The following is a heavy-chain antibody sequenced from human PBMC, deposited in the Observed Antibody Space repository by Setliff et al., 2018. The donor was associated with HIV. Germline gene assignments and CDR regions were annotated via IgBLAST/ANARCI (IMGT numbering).Heavy chain of an antibody. CDR2: IFYSGST. J-gene: IGHJ4*02. V-gene: IGHV4-59*12. CDR3: ARGSDYIWGNYRFPFDY. D-gene: IGHD3-16*02. Sequence: PSETLSLTCTVSGGSISSYYWSWIRLPPGKGLEWIGYIFYSGSTNYNPSLKSRVTISVDTSKSQFSLKLSSVTAADTALYYCARGSDYIWGNYRFPFDYWGQGTLVTVSS. CDR1: GGSISSYY.